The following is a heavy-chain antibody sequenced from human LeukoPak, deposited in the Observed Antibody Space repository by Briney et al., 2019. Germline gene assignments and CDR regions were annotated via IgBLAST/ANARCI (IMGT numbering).Heavy chain of an antibody. V-gene: IGHV3-9*01. CDR2: ISWNSGSI. CDR1: GFTFDDYA. Sequence: QSGGSLRLSCAASGFTFDDYAMHWVRQAPGKGLEWVSGISWNSGSIGYADSVKGRFTISRDNAKNSLYLQMNSLRAEDTAVYYCAKSSIRFDYWGQGTLVTVSS. J-gene: IGHJ4*02. CDR3: AKSSIRFDY.